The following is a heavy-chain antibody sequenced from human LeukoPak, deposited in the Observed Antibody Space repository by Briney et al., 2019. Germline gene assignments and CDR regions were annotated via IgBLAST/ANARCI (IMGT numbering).Heavy chain of an antibody. CDR3: AHSQVVAGTGYYYYYMDV. CDR2: IYWDDDK. D-gene: IGHD6-19*01. J-gene: IGHJ6*03. V-gene: IGHV2-5*02. CDR1: GFSLSTSGVG. Sequence: SGPTLVKPTQTLTPTCTFSGFSLSTSGVGVGWIRQPPGKALEWLALIYWDDDKRYSPSLKSRLTITKDTSKNQVVLTMTNMDPVDTATYYCAHSQVVAGTGYYYYYMDVWGKGTTVTVSS.